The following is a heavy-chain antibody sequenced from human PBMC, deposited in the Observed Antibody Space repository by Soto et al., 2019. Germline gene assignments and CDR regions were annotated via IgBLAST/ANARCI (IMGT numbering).Heavy chain of an antibody. Sequence: QVQLVESGGGVVQPGRSLRLSCAASGFTFSSYGMHWVRQAPGKGLEWVAVIWYDGSKKYYADSVKGRFTISRDNSKXXLXLXXNSRRAEDTAVYNCAREGDNVVVPSAMYYYYGMDVWGQGTTVTVSS. J-gene: IGHJ6*02. CDR1: GFTFSSYG. D-gene: IGHD2-2*01. V-gene: IGHV3-33*01. CDR2: IWYDGSKK. CDR3: AREGDNVVVPSAMYYYYGMDV.